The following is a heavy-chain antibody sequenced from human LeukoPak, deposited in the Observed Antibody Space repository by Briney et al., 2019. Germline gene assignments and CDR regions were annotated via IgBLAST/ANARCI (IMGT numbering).Heavy chain of an antibody. J-gene: IGHJ4*02. Sequence: SVNVSCKASGGSFTNYAVIRVRQAPGQGLEWMGGFIPILDTTNYAPNFQGRVTNTTDGSSTTASMELSSLKWEDTALYYCARSNDYDYHFNYWGEGTLVTVSS. CDR1: GGSFTNYA. V-gene: IGHV1-69*05. D-gene: IGHD5-12*01. CDR3: ARSNDYDYHFNY. CDR2: FIPILDTT.